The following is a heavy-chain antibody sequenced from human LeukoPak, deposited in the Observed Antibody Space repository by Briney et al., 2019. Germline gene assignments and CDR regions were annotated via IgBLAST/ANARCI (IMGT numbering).Heavy chain of an antibody. D-gene: IGHD6-13*01. CDR1: GFTFSSYA. CDR3: ARAQEGIAAAGRVYYYYGMDV. CDR2: ISYDGSNK. Sequence: PGRSLRHSCAASGFTFSSYAMHWVRQAPGKGLEWVAVISYDGSNKYYADSVKGRFTISRDNSKNTLYLQMNSLRAEDTAVYYCARAQEGIAAAGRVYYYYGMDVWGQGTTVTVSS. J-gene: IGHJ6*02. V-gene: IGHV3-30-3*01.